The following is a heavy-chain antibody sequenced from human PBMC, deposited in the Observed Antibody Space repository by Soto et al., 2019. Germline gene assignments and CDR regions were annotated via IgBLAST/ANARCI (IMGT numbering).Heavy chain of an antibody. CDR3: ARDRGSGSYLAFDI. J-gene: IGHJ3*02. CDR2: IYYSVST. CDR1: GGSISSGGYY. V-gene: IGHV4-31*03. D-gene: IGHD3-10*01. Sequence: QVQLQESGPGLVKPSQTLSLTCTVSGGSISSGGYYWSWIRQHPGKGLAWIGYIYYSVSTYYNPSLKSRVTISVDRSKNQFSLKLSSVTAADTAVYYCARDRGSGSYLAFDIWGQGTMVTVSS.